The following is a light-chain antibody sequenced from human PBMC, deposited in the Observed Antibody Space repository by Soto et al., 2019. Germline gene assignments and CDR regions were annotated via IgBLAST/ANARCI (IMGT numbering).Light chain of an antibody. V-gene: IGLV2-23*02. CDR3: CSYAGSSTFLYV. J-gene: IGLJ1*01. CDR2: EVS. Sequence: QSARTQPASVSGSPGQSITISCTGTSSEVGSYNLVSWYQQHPGKAPKLMIYEVSKRPSGVSNRFSGSKSGNTASLTISGLQAEDEADYYCCSYAGSSTFLYVFGTGTKVTVL. CDR1: SSEVGSYNL.